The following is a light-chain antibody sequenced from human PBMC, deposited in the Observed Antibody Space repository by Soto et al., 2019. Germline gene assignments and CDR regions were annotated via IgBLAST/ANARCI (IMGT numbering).Light chain of an antibody. CDR1: QTVSSK. Sequence: EIVMTQSPATLSVSPGEGATLSCRASQTVSSKLAWYQQKPGQAPRLLIYGASIRATGIPARFSGSGSGTEFTLTISSLQSEDFALYYCQQYNNWPTGFGQGTKVEIK. CDR3: QQYNNWPTG. CDR2: GAS. J-gene: IGKJ1*01. V-gene: IGKV3-15*01.